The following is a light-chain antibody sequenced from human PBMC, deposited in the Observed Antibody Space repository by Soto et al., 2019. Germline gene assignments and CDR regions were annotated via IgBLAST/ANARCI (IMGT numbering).Light chain of an antibody. Sequence: EVVMTQSPATLSVSPGERATLSCRASQSVNANLAWYQQKPGQAPRLLIHGASHRAIGIPARFSGSGFGTEFILTISSLQSEDFAVYYCQQYNTWLWTFGQGTKVEI. J-gene: IGKJ1*01. CDR1: QSVNAN. CDR3: QQYNTWLWT. V-gene: IGKV3-15*01. CDR2: GAS.